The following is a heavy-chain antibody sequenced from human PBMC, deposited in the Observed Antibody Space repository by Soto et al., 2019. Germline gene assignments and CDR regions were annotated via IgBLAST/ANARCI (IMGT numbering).Heavy chain of an antibody. Sequence: EVQLLESGGGLVQPGGSLRLSCAASGFTFSSYAMSWVRQAPGKGLEWVSGISGSGGGAYYADSVKGRFSISRDNSKNTLYLQMNSLRAEDTAVYYCAEDSSTSAGPYYDVDVWGQGTTVTVSS. CDR2: ISGSGGGA. CDR3: AEDSSTSAGPYYDVDV. CDR1: GFTFSSYA. D-gene: IGHD6-6*01. J-gene: IGHJ6*02. V-gene: IGHV3-23*01.